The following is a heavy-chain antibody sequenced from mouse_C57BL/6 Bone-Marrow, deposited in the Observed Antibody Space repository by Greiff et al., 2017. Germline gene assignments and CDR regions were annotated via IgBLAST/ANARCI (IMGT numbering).Heavy chain of an antibody. CDR2: IDPSDSYT. J-gene: IGHJ2*01. V-gene: IGHV1-69*01. D-gene: IGHD4-1*01. CDR3: ARDWDYFDY. CDR1: GYTFTSYW. Sequence: VQLQQSGPELVKPGASVEIPCKASGYTFTSYWMHWVKPRPGQGLEWIGEIDPSDSYTNYNQKFKGKSTLTVDKSSSTAYMQLSSLTSEDSAVYFCARDWDYFDYWGQGTTLTVSS.